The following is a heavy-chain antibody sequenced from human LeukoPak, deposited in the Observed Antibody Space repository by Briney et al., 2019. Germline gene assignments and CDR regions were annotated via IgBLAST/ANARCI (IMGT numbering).Heavy chain of an antibody. CDR3: AREEGSSGWWAQYH. CDR2: TYHSGIT. D-gene: IGHD6-19*01. J-gene: IGHJ5*02. Sequence: PSGTLSLTCAVSGGSIVSSDWWSWVRQPPGKGLEWIGETYHSGITNYNPSLKSRLTISVDKSKNQFSLMLTSVTAADTAVYYCAREEGSSGWWAQYHWGQGTLVTVSS. V-gene: IGHV4-4*02. CDR1: GGSIVSSDW.